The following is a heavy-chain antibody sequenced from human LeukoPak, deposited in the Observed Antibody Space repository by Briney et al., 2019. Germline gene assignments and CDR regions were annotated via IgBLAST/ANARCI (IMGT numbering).Heavy chain of an antibody. D-gene: IGHD3-3*01. V-gene: IGHV5-51*01. Sequence: PGESLQISCQGSGSSFTSYWIGWVRQLPGKGLEWMGIIYPGDSDTRYSPSFQGQVTISADKSISTAYLQWSSLKASDTAMYYCARRDYDFWSGYSFDYWGQGTLVTVSS. CDR2: IYPGDSDT. J-gene: IGHJ4*02. CDR1: GSSFTSYW. CDR3: ARRDYDFWSGYSFDY.